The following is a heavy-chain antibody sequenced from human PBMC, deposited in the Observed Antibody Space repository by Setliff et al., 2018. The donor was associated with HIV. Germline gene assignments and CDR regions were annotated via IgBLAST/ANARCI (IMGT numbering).Heavy chain of an antibody. CDR2: IYTSGNT. CDR1: GGSIRSSSYY. D-gene: IGHD4-17*01. J-gene: IGHJ6*03. CDR3: ARGNSRRLRVHYYYYYMDV. Sequence: SETLSLTCNVSGGSIRSSSYYWGWIRQPPGKGLEWIGHIYTSGNTNHNPSLKSRVTISVDTSENQFSLKLSSVTAADTAVYYCARGNSRRLRVHYYYYYMDVWGKGTTVTVSS. V-gene: IGHV4-61*05.